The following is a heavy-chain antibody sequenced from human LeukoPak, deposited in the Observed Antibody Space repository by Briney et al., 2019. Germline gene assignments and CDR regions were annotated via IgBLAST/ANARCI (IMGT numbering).Heavy chain of an antibody. CDR2: IYYSGST. D-gene: IGHD5-18*01. CDR1: GGSISSGDYY. V-gene: IGHV4-30-4*01. Sequence: SETLSLTCTVSGGSISSGDYYWSWIRQPPGKGLEWIGYIYYSGSTYYNPSLKSRVTISVDTSKNQFSLKLSSVTAAVTAVYYCARESGTAMVTAGYWGQGTLVTVSS. J-gene: IGHJ4*02. CDR3: ARESGTAMVTAGY.